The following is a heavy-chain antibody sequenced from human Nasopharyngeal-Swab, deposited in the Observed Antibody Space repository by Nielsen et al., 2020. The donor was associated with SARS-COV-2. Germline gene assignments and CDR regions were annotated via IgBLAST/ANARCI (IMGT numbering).Heavy chain of an antibody. V-gene: IGHV1-2*04. CDR3: ARDTGSSWYGVDY. J-gene: IGHJ4*02. CDR2: INPNSGGT. Sequence: ASVKVSCKASGYTFTGYYMHWVRQAPGQGLEWMGWINPNSGGTNYAQKFQGWVTMTTDTSTSTAYMELRSLRSDDTAVYYCARDTGSSWYGVDYWGQGTLVTVSS. D-gene: IGHD6-13*01. CDR1: GYTFTGYY.